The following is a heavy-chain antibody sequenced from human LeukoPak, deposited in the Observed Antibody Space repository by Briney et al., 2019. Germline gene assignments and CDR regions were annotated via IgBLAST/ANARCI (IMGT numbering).Heavy chain of an antibody. Sequence: PGGSLRLSCAASGLTFSSYSMNWVRQAPGKGLEWVSSISSSSSYIYYADSVKGRFTISRDNAKNSLYLQMNSLRAEDTAVYYCARDFDYYGSGSYYQFDPWGQGTLVTVSS. V-gene: IGHV3-21*01. CDR3: ARDFDYYGSGSYYQFDP. CDR1: GLTFSSYS. D-gene: IGHD3-10*01. J-gene: IGHJ5*02. CDR2: ISSSSSYI.